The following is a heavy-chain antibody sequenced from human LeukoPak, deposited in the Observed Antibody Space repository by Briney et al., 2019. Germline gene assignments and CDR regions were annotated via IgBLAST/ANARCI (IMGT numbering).Heavy chain of an antibody. V-gene: IGHV3-30-3*01. Sequence: GGSLRLSRAASGFTFSSYAMHWVRQAPGKGLEWVAVISYDGSNKYYADSVKGRFTISRDNSKNTLYLQMNSLRAEDTAVYYCAGALGELLWFGELFLDYWGQGTLVTVSS. CDR1: GFTFSSYA. J-gene: IGHJ4*02. CDR2: ISYDGSNK. CDR3: AGALGELLWFGELFLDY. D-gene: IGHD3-10*01.